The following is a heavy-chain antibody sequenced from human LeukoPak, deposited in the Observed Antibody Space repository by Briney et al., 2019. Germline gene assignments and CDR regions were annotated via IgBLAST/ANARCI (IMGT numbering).Heavy chain of an antibody. D-gene: IGHD6-13*01. CDR2: IYSGGST. CDR3: ARSLRGDSSSA. J-gene: IGHJ5*02. V-gene: IGHV3-53*01. CDR1: GFTVSSNY. Sequence: GGSLRLSCAASGFTVSSNYMSWVRQAPGKGLEWVSVIYSGGSTYYADSVKGRFTISRDNSKNTLYLQMNSLRAEDTAVYYCARSLRGDSSSAWGQGTLVTVSS.